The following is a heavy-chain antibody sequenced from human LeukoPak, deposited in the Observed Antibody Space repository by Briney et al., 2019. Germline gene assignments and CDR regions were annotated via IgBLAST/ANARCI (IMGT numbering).Heavy chain of an antibody. J-gene: IGHJ4*02. CDR2: IYPGDSET. V-gene: IGHV5-51*01. Sequence: GESLKISCKGSGYAVNMYWIAWVRKTPGKGLEWMGIIYPGDSETRYSPSFQGQVTMSADKSIYTAYLQWSSLKPSNTGVYYSARLLDDCSDGDSYKKYLDFWGQGTLVTVSS. CDR1: GYAVNMYW. D-gene: IGHD2-8*01. CDR3: ARLLDDCSDGDSYKKYLDF.